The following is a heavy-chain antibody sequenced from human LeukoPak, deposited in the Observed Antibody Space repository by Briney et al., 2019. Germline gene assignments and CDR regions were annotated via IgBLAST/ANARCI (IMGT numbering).Heavy chain of an antibody. Sequence: AGGSLRLSCTASGFTFSSYAMHWVRQAPGKGLEWVAVISYDGSNKYYADSVKGRFTISRDNAENSLYLQMNSLRAEDTAVYYCAREAGTYYYFDYWGQGTLVTVSS. CDR1: GFTFSSYA. V-gene: IGHV3-30-3*01. CDR2: ISYDGSNK. D-gene: IGHD3-10*01. CDR3: AREAGTYYYFDY. J-gene: IGHJ4*02.